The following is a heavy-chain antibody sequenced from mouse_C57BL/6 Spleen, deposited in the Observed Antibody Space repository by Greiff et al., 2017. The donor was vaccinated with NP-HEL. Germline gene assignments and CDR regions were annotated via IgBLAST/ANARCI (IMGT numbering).Heavy chain of an antibody. J-gene: IGHJ2*01. CDR3: ARSHIYYGKGY. CDR1: GYAFTNYL. V-gene: IGHV1-54*01. Sequence: QVQLQQSGAELVRPGTSVKVSCKASGYAFTNYLIEWVKQRPGQGLEWIGVINPGSGGTNYNEKFKGKATLTADKSSSTAYMQLSSLTSEDSAVYFCARSHIYYGKGYWGQGTTLTVSS. CDR2: INPGSGGT. D-gene: IGHD2-1*01.